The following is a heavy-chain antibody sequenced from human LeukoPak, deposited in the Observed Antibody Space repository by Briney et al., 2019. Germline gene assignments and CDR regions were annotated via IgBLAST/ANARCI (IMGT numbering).Heavy chain of an antibody. V-gene: IGHV3-7*01. Sequence: PGGSLRLSCAASGFTFSSYSMNWVRQAPGKGLEWVANIKPDGSEKYYVDAVKGRLTISRDNAKNSVYLQMKSLRAEDTAVYYCARDKFGGTDYWGQGTLVTVSS. CDR3: ARDKFGGTDY. D-gene: IGHD3-16*01. CDR2: IKPDGSEK. CDR1: GFTFSSYS. J-gene: IGHJ4*02.